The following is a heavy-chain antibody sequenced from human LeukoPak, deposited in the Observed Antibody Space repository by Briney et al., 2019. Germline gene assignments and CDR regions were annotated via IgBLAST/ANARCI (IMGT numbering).Heavy chain of an antibody. J-gene: IGHJ4*02. CDR3: ARDEEGSPRSSSWYAYFDY. V-gene: IGHV3-48*03. Sequence: GGSLRPSCAASDFTSSSYEMNWVRQAPGKGLELVSYISSSGSTIYYADSVKGRFTISRDNAKNSLYLQMNSLRAEDTAVYYCARDEEGSPRSSSWYAYFDYWGQGTLVTVSS. CDR1: DFTSSSYE. CDR2: ISSSGSTI. D-gene: IGHD6-13*01.